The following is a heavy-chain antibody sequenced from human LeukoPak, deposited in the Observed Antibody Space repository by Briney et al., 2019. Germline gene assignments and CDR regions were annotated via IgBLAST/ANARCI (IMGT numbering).Heavy chain of an antibody. Sequence: SETLSLTCTVSGGSITNYYWSWLRQPPGKGLEWIGYISYSGNTNYNPSLKSRVTIPVDTSKNQFSLKLNSVTAADTAVYYCARHNSGAGSILGNWGQGTLVTVSS. D-gene: IGHD3-10*01. J-gene: IGHJ1*01. V-gene: IGHV4-59*08. CDR3: ARHNSGAGSILGN. CDR1: GGSITNYY. CDR2: ISYSGNT.